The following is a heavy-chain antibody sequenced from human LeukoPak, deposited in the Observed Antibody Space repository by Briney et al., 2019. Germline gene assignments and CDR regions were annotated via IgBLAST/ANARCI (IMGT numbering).Heavy chain of an antibody. Sequence: SETLSLTCAVYGGSFSGYYWSWIRQPPGKGLEWIGEINHSGSTNYNPSLKSRVTISVDTSKNQFSLKLSSVTAADTAVYYCARAPGLDHPSLEYYFDYWGQGTLVTVSS. CDR2: INHSGST. V-gene: IGHV4-34*01. CDR1: GGSFSGYY. CDR3: ARAPGLDHPSLEYYFDY. J-gene: IGHJ4*02.